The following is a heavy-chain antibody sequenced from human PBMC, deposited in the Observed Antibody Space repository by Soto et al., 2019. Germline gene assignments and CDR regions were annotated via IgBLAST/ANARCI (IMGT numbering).Heavy chain of an antibody. J-gene: IGHJ5*02. Sequence: QVQLVESGGGVVQPGRSLRLSCAASGFTFSSYGMHWVRQAPGKGLEWVAVISCDGSNKYYADSVKGRFTISRDNSKNTLYLQMNSLRAEDTAVYYCAKDPRRNCSGGSCYPYNWFDPWGQGTLVTVSS. CDR1: GFTFSSYG. V-gene: IGHV3-30*18. D-gene: IGHD2-15*01. CDR2: ISCDGSNK. CDR3: AKDPRRNCSGGSCYPYNWFDP.